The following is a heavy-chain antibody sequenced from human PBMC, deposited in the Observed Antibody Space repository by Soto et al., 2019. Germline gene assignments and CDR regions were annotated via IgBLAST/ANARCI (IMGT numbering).Heavy chain of an antibody. J-gene: IGHJ4*02. Sequence: AAVKVSCKASGYIFTSYSMHWVRQAPGQGLEWMGIINPSGGSTSYAQKFQGRVTMTRDTSTSTVYMELSSLRSEDTAVYYCARDRDGGGSFDYWGQGTLVTVSS. CDR3: ARDRDGGGSFDY. D-gene: IGHD3-22*01. V-gene: IGHV1-46*01. CDR2: INPSGGST. CDR1: GYIFTSYS.